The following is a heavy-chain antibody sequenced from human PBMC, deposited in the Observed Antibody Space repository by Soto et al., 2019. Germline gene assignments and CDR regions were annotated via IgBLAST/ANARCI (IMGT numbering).Heavy chain of an antibody. J-gene: IGHJ4*02. CDR2: ISGHNGNT. V-gene: IGHV1-18*04. CDR1: GYSFTSYG. D-gene: IGHD3-22*01. CDR3: ARHRFNYSDHTVYYYFDY. Sequence: GASVKVSCKASGYSFTSYGISWVRQAPGQGPEWMGWISGHNGNTNHPQSLQGRVTMTTDTSRNTAYMELRSLRSDDTAVYYCARHRFNYSDHTVYYYFDYWGQGTLVTVSS.